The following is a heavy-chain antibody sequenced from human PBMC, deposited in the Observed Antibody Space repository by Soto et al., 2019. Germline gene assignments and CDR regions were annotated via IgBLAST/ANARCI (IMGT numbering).Heavy chain of an antibody. CDR1: GGSVSSGSYY. CDR3: ARGVYDFWSGYSPNYYYYGMDV. CDR2: IYYSGST. Sequence: ASETLSLTCTVSGGSVSSGSYYWSWIRQPPGKGLEWIGYIYYSGSTNYNPSLKSRVTISVDTSKNQFSLKLSSVTAADTAVYYCARGVYDFWSGYSPNYYYYGMDVWGQGTTVTVSS. V-gene: IGHV4-61*01. D-gene: IGHD3-3*01. J-gene: IGHJ6*02.